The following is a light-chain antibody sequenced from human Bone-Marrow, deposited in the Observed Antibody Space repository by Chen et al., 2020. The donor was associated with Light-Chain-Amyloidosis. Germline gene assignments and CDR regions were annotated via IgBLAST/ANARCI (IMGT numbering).Light chain of an antibody. CDR1: SGCIAPNY. V-gene: IGLV6-57*01. CDR3: QSYQGSSQGV. Sequence: NFIPTQPHSDSESPGKTLIITCSRSSGCIAPNYVQWYQQRPGSSPTTVIYEDDQRPSGVPDRFSGSIDRSSNSASLTISGLKTEDEADYYCQSYQGSSQGVFGGGTKLTVL. J-gene: IGLJ3*02. CDR2: EDD.